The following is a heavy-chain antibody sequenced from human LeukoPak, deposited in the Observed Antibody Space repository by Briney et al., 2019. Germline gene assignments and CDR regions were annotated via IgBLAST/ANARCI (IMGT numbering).Heavy chain of an antibody. CDR3: AKVLANYVYAFDY. CDR2: ISGSGGST. D-gene: IGHD4/OR15-4a*01. CDR1: GFTFSSYW. Sequence: GGSLRLSCTASGFTFSSYWMTWVRQAPGKGLEWVSAISGSGGSTYYADSVKGRFTISRDNSKNTLYLQMNSLRAEDTAVYYCAKVLANYVYAFDYWGQGTLVTVSS. J-gene: IGHJ4*02. V-gene: IGHV3-23*01.